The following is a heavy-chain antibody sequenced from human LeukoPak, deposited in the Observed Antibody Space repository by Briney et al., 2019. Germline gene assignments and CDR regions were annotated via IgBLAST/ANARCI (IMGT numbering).Heavy chain of an antibody. J-gene: IGHJ4*02. Sequence: PSETLSPTCAVYGGSFNTFYWSWIRQPPGKGLEWIGQINRYGSANYNPSLKSRVAISLDTSKNQFSLKVTSVTAADTAVYYCARDSPYSPHDSWGQGILVTVSS. D-gene: IGHD4-11*01. V-gene: IGHV4-34*01. CDR1: GGSFNTFY. CDR2: INRYGSA. CDR3: ARDSPYSPHDS.